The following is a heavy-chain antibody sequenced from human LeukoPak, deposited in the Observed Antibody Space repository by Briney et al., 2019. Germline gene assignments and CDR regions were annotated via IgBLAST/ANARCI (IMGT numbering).Heavy chain of an antibody. CDR1: GGTFSSYA. D-gene: IGHD2-21*01. CDR2: ISAYNGNT. CDR3: AREARAYCGGDCYSDY. V-gene: IGHV1-18*01. J-gene: IGHJ4*02. Sequence: ASVKVSCKASGGTFSSYAISWVRQAPGQGLEWMGWISAYNGNTNYAQKLQGRVTMTTDTSTSTAYMELRSLRSDDTAVYYCAREARAYCGGDCYSDYWGQGTLVTVSS.